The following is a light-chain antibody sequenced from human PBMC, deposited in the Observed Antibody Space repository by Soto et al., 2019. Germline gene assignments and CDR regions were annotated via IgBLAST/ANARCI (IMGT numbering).Light chain of an antibody. CDR3: QHYPTCTLT. CDR1: HSVSSR. Sequence: EIVMTQSPATLSVSPGERATLSCRASHSVSSRLAWYQQKPGQAPRLLIYGASTRATGLPARFSGSGSGTEFTLTISSLQSEDFAFYYCQHYPTCTLTFGGGTNVDIK. J-gene: IGKJ4*01. V-gene: IGKV3-15*01. CDR2: GAS.